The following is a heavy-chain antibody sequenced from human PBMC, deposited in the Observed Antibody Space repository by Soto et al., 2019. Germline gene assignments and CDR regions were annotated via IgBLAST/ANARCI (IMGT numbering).Heavy chain of an antibody. Sequence: SDTLSLTCAVYGGSFSGYYWSWIRQPPGKGLEWIGEINHSGSTNYNPSLKSRVTISVDTSKNQFSLKLSSVTAADTAVYYCARGRRRYYDFWSGYPAAYYVDYWGQGTLVT. CDR3: ARGRRRYYDFWSGYPAAYYVDY. CDR2: INHSGST. CDR1: GGSFSGYY. J-gene: IGHJ4*02. V-gene: IGHV4-34*01. D-gene: IGHD3-3*01.